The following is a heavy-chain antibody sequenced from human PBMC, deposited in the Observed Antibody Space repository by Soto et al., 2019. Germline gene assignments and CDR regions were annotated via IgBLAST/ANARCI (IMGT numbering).Heavy chain of an antibody. CDR2: IIPIFGTA. J-gene: IGHJ5*02. Sequence: SVKVSCKASGGTFSSYAISWVRQAPGQGLEWMGGIIPIFGTANYAQKFQGRVTITADESTSTAYMELSSLRSEDTAVYYGAREPYYDFPWFDPWGQGTLVTVSS. CDR1: GGTFSSYA. D-gene: IGHD3-3*01. CDR3: AREPYYDFPWFDP. V-gene: IGHV1-69*13.